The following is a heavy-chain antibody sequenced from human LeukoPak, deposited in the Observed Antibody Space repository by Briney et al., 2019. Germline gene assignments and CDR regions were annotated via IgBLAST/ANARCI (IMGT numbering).Heavy chain of an antibody. CDR1: GYTFTGYY. Sequence: ASVKVSCTASGYTFTGYYMHWVRQAPGQGLEWMGWINRNSGGTNYAQKFQGRVTMTRDTSISTAYMELSRLRSDDTAVYYCARGRLARSPYFDYWGQGTLVTVSS. V-gene: IGHV1-2*02. J-gene: IGHJ4*02. CDR2: INRNSGGT. D-gene: IGHD6-19*01. CDR3: ARGRLARSPYFDY.